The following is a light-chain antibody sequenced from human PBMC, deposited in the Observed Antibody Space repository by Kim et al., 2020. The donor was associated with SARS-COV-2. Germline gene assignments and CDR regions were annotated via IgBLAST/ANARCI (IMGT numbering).Light chain of an antibody. J-gene: IGKJ1*01. CDR3: QQFVSYRT. CDR1: QGISSA. CDR2: DAS. Sequence: AIQLTQSPSSLSASVGDRVTITCRASQGISSALAWYQQKPGKAPELLIYDASALHRGVPSRFSGSGSGTDFTLSISSLQPEDFATYYCQQFVSYRTFGQGTKVDI. V-gene: IGKV1-13*02.